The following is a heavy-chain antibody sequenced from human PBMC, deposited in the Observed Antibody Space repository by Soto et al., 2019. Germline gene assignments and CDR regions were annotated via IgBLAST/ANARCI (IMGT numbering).Heavy chain of an antibody. CDR1: GFTFSSYG. Sequence: GVSLRLSCAASGFTFSSYGMHWFRQAPGKGLEWVAVISYDGSNKYYADSVKGRFTISRDNSKNTLYLQMNSLRAEDTAVYYCAKDRRKVVVAAPFDYWGQGTLVTVSS. D-gene: IGHD2-15*01. CDR3: AKDRRKVVVAAPFDY. J-gene: IGHJ4*02. V-gene: IGHV3-30*18. CDR2: ISYDGSNK.